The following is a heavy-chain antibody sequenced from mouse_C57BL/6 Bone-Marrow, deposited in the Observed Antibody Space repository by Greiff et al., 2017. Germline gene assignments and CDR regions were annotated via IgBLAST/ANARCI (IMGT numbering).Heavy chain of an antibody. CDR2: INPNNGGT. CDR3: AREVGQNYAMDY. J-gene: IGHJ4*01. CDR1: GYTFTDYY. V-gene: IGHV1-26*01. D-gene: IGHD3-3*01. Sequence: VQLQQSGPELVKPGASVKISCKASGYTFTDYYMNWVKQSHGKSLEWIGDINPNNGGTSYNQKFKGKATLTVDKSSSTAYMELRSLTSEDSAVYYCAREVGQNYAMDYWGQGTSVTVSS.